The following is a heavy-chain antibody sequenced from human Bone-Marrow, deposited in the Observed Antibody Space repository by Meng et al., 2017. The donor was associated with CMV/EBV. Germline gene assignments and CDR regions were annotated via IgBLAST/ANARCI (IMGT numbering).Heavy chain of an antibody. CDR2: INPNSGST. Sequence: ASVKVSCKASGYTFTSYDINWVRQATGQGLEWMGWINPNSGSTSYAQKLQGRVTMTRNTSNSTAYMELSRLRSDDTAVYYGAREEMTIVVTSFDPWGQGTLVTVSS. J-gene: IGHJ5*02. V-gene: IGHV1-8*02. CDR3: AREEMTIVVTSFDP. CDR1: GYTFTSYD. D-gene: IGHD4-23*01.